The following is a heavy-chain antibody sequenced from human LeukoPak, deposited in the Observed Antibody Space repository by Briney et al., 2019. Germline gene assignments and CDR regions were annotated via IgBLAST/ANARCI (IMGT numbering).Heavy chain of an antibody. D-gene: IGHD2-21*01. Sequence: GGSLRLSCAASGFSVSSNYMSWVRQAPGKGLEWVSVVYSGGRTYYADSEKGRFTISRDNSKNTLYLQMNSLRAEDMAMHYGARYGHCGDWGQGTLVTVSS. J-gene: IGHJ4*02. V-gene: IGHV3-66*01. CDR1: GFSVSSNY. CDR3: ARYGHCGD. CDR2: VYSGGRT.